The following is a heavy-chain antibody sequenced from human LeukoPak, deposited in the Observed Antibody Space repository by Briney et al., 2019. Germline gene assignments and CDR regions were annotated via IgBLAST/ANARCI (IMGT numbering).Heavy chain of an antibody. Sequence: SETLSLTCAVYGGSFSGYYWSWIRQPPGKGLEWIGEINHSGSTSYNPSLKSRVTISVDTSKNQFSLKLSSVTAADTAVYYCARARRVPSWFRQTPFDYWGQGTLVTVSS. CDR1: GGSFSGYY. CDR2: INHSGST. J-gene: IGHJ4*02. D-gene: IGHD3-10*01. V-gene: IGHV4-34*01. CDR3: ARARRVPSWFRQTPFDY.